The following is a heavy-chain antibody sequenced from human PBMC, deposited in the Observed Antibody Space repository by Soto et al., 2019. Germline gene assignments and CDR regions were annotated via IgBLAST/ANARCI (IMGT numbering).Heavy chain of an antibody. D-gene: IGHD6-13*01. CDR2: MNPNSGNT. Sequence: GGSVKVSCKASGYTFTSYDIHWVRHAPGQGLEWMGWMNPNSGNTGYGQWYQCRVTMTRNTSISTAYMELSSLRSEDTAVYYCARRGYSSSWYYYYYYGMEVWGQGTMVTVSS. CDR1: GYTFTSYD. J-gene: IGHJ6*02. V-gene: IGHV1-8*01. CDR3: ARRGYSSSWYYYYYYGMEV.